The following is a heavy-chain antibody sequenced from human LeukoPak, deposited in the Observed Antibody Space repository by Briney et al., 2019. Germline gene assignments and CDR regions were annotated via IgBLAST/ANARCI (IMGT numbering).Heavy chain of an antibody. CDR2: ISSSSSYI. D-gene: IGHD5-18*01. Sequence: GGSLRLSCAASGFTFSCYSMNWVRQAPGKGLEWVSSISSSSSYIYYADSVKGRFTISRDNAKNSLYLQMNSLRAEDTAVYYCALDRGYSYGYHDYWGQGTLVTVSS. CDR1: GFTFSCYS. V-gene: IGHV3-21*01. CDR3: ALDRGYSYGYHDY. J-gene: IGHJ4*02.